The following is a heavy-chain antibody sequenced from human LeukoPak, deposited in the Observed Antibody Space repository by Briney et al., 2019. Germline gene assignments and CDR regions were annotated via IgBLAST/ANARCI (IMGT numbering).Heavy chain of an antibody. J-gene: IGHJ5*02. Sequence: ASVTVSCKSSGYTFTSYYMHWVRQAPGQGLEWMGIINPSGGSTSYAQKFQGRVTMTRDTSTSTVYMELSSLRSEDTAVYYCAYVDIVATLGFDPWGQGTLVTVSS. CDR1: GYTFTSYY. CDR2: INPSGGST. CDR3: AYVDIVATLGFDP. D-gene: IGHD5-12*01. V-gene: IGHV1-46*01.